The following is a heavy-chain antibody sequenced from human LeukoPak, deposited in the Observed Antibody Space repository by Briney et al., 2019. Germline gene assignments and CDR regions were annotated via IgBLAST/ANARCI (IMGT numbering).Heavy chain of an antibody. D-gene: IGHD3-10*01. CDR1: GFTFDEYG. Sequence: PGGSLRLSCVASGFTFDEYGMSWVRQVPGKGLEWVSGINWNGGSTGYADSVKGRFTISRDNAKNSLYLQMHSLRAEDTALYWCARDLMVRGVIRSPFDIWGQGTMVTVSS. CDR2: INWNGGST. CDR3: ARDLMVRGVIRSPFDI. V-gene: IGHV3-20*04. J-gene: IGHJ3*02.